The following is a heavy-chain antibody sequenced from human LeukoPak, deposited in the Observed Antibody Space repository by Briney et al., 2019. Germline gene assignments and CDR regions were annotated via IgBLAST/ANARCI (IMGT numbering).Heavy chain of an antibody. D-gene: IGHD4/OR15-4a*01. J-gene: IGHJ3*02. CDR2: IYYSGST. CDR3: ARVLRALDAFDI. Sequence: SETLSLTCTVSGGSISSYYWSWIRQPPGKGLEWIGYIYYSGSTNYNPSLKSRVTISVDTSKNQFSLKLSSVTAADTAVYYCARVLRALDAFDIWGQGTMVTVSS. V-gene: IGHV4-59*08. CDR1: GGSISSYY.